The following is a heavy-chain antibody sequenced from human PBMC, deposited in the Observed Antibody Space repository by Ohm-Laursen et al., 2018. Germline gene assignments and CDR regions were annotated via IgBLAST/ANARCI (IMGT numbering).Heavy chain of an antibody. D-gene: IGHD5-24*01. J-gene: IGHJ4*02. V-gene: IGHV3-30*18. CDR2: ISFDGNDK. CDR3: AKDLRVATITPFDY. CDR1: GFTFTTYG. Sequence: SLRLSCSASGFTFTTYGMHWVRQAPGKGLQWVALISFDGNDKYYADSVRGRFIISRDTSKNTLYLQMNSLRTEDTAVYYCAKDLRVATITPFDYWGQGTLVTVSS.